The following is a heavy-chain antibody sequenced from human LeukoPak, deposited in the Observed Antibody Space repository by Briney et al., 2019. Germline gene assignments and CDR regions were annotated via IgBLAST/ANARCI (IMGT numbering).Heavy chain of an antibody. D-gene: IGHD6-19*01. V-gene: IGHV3-33*01. Sequence: GRSLRLSCAASGFTFSSYGMHWVRQAPGKGLEWVAVIWYDGSNKYYADSVKGRFTISRDNSKNTLYLQMNSLRAEDTAVYYCARDRLDSSGWHAVFDYWGQGTLVTVSS. CDR2: IWYDGSNK. CDR3: ARDRLDSSGWHAVFDY. J-gene: IGHJ4*02. CDR1: GFTFSSYG.